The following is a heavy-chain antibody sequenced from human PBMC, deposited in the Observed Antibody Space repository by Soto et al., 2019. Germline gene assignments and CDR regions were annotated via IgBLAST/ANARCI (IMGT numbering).Heavy chain of an antibody. J-gene: IGHJ4*02. CDR3: ARDGFGAAAFWGYLDY. CDR2: IRYDGSNI. Sequence: QVQLVASGGGVVQPGRSLSISWVASGFTFSGYGMHWVRQAPGNGLEWVAIIRYDGSNIYYADSVRGRFAISRDNSKNTLFLQMDSLGAEDTAVYYCARDGFGAAAFWGYLDYWGQGALVTVSS. D-gene: IGHD6-13*01. CDR1: GFTFSGYG. V-gene: IGHV3-33*01.